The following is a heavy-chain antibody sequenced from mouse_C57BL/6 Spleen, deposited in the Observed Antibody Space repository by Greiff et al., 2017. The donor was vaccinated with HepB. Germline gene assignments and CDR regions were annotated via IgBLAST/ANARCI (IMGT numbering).Heavy chain of an antibody. CDR2: IYPRSGNT. D-gene: IGHD1-1*01. J-gene: IGHJ1*03. Sequence: VQLQQSGAELARPGASVKLSCKASGYTFTSYGISWVKQRTGQGLEWIGEIYPRSGNTYYNEKFKGKATLTADKSSSTAYMELRSLTSEDSAVYFCARDDGSSHWYFDVWGTGTTVTVSS. CDR3: ARDDGSSHWYFDV. CDR1: GYTFTSYG. V-gene: IGHV1-81*01.